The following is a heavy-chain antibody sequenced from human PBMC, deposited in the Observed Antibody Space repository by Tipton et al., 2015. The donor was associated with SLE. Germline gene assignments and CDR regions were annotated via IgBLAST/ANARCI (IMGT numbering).Heavy chain of an antibody. J-gene: IGHJ3*02. CDR1: GGSISSGGYY. D-gene: IGHD1-26*01. CDR2: IYYSGST. V-gene: IGHV4-31*03. CDR3: ARDDSGSYYHAFDI. Sequence: TLSLTCTVSGGSISSGGYYWSWIRHHPGKGLEWIGYIYYSGSTYYHPSLKSRVTISVDTSKNQFSLKLSSVTAADTAVYYCARDDSGSYYHAFDIWGQGTTVTVSS.